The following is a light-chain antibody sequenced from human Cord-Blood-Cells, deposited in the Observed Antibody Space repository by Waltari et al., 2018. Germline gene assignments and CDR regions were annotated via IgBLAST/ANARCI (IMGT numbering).Light chain of an antibody. CDR3: QQRSNWPRT. J-gene: IGKJ4*01. CDR2: DAS. V-gene: IGKV3-11*01. Sequence: EIVLTQSPATLSLSPGERATLSCRASQSVSSYLAWYKQKPGQAPSLLIYDASNRATGIPARFSGSGSGTDFTLTISSLEPEDFAVYYCQQRSNWPRTFGGGTKVEIK. CDR1: QSVSSY.